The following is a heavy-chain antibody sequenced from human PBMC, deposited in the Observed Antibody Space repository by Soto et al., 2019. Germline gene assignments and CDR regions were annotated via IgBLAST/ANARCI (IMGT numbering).Heavy chain of an antibody. V-gene: IGHV1-46*01. CDR1: GYAFSNFY. J-gene: IGHJ4*02. CDR2: INPRGGSA. Sequence: QVQLVQSAAVVQEPGASVKLSCKTSGYAFSNFYIHWVRQAPGQGLEWVGVINPRGGSANYAQRFQARVTMTRDTSASTVYMELSRLRSDDTATYYCARDVDKYTGSHPSGPGYWGQGTMITVSS. D-gene: IGHD1-26*01. CDR3: ARDVDKYTGSHPSGPGY.